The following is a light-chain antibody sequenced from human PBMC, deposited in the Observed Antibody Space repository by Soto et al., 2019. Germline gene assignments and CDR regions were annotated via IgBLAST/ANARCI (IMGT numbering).Light chain of an antibody. CDR1: SSDIGSYDR. V-gene: IGLV2-18*02. Sequence: QSALTQPPSVSGSPAQSVTISCTGTSSDIGSYDRVSWYQQPPGTAPRLMIYEVSNRPSGVPDRFSGSKSGNTASLTISGLQPEDETDYYCTSFTTSKTCIFGTGTKVTVL. CDR2: EVS. CDR3: TSFTTSKTCI. J-gene: IGLJ1*01.